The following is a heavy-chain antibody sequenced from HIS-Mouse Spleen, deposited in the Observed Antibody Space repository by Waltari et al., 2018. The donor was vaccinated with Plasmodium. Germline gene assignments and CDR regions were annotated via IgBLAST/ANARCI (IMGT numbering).Heavy chain of an antibody. D-gene: IGHD1-7*01. CDR1: GCSISSSSYY. Sequence: QLQLQESGPGLVKPSETLSLTCTVSGCSISSSSYYWGWIRQPPGKGLEWIGSIFYSGSTYYNPALKSRVTISVDTSKNQFSLKLSAVTAADTAVYYWARDRITGTSYFDYWGQGTLVTVSS. V-gene: IGHV4-39*07. CDR2: IFYSGST. CDR3: ARDRITGTSYFDY. J-gene: IGHJ4*02.